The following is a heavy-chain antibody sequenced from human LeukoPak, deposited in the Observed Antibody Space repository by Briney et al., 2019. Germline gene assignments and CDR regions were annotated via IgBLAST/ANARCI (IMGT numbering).Heavy chain of an antibody. V-gene: IGHV3-48*03. CDR3: AREEGEGDTMVREPSYYYYGMTS. J-gene: IGHJ6*02. D-gene: IGHD3-10*01. CDR2: ISSSGSNI. CDR1: GFTFSSYE. Sequence: GGSLRLSCAASGFTFSSYEMNWVRQAPGKGLEGVSYISSSGSNIYYADSVKGRFTISRDNAKNSLYLQMNSLRAEDTAVYYCAREEGEGDTMVREPSYYYYGMTSGAKGPRSPSP.